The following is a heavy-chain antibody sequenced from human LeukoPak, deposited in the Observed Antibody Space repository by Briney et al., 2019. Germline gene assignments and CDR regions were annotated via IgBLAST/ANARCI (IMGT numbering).Heavy chain of an antibody. D-gene: IGHD1-26*01. CDR1: GFTFSRYW. V-gene: IGHV3-7*02. CDR2: IKQDGSEK. CDR3: AGGMYSGSFDP. J-gene: IGHJ5*02. Sequence: GGSLRLSCAASGFTFSRYWMSWVRQAPGKGLEWVANIKQDGSEKYYVDSVKGRCTISRDNAKNSLYLQMNSLRAEDTAVYYCAGGMYSGSFDPWGQGTLVTVS.